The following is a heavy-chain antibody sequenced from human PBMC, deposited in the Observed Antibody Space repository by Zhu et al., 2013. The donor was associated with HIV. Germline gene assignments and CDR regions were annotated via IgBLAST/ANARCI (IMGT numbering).Heavy chain of an antibody. V-gene: IGHV1-69*01. CDR1: GGTFSSYA. CDR2: IIPIFGTA. D-gene: IGHD3-3*01. J-gene: IGHJ3*02. Sequence: QVQLVQSGAEVKKPGSSVKVSCKASGGTFSSYAISWVRQAPGQGLEWMGGIIPIFGTANYAQKFQGRVTITADESTSTAYMELSSLRSEDTAVYYCARDLPRTLPYYDFWSDTDGAFDIWGQGTMVTVSS. CDR3: ARDLPRTLPYYDFWSDTDGAFDI.